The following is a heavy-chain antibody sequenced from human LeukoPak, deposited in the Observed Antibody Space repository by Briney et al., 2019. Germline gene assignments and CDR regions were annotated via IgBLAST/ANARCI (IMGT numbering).Heavy chain of an antibody. Sequence: PGGSLRLSCAASGFTFSDYYMSWIRQAPGKGLEWVSSISGSGDSTYYADSVKGRFTISRDNSKNTLYLQMNSLRAEDTAVYYCAKDGSRAWDIGFQHWGQGTLVTVSS. D-gene: IGHD2-15*01. CDR1: GFTFSDYY. V-gene: IGHV3-23*01. CDR3: AKDGSRAWDIGFQH. CDR2: ISGSGDST. J-gene: IGHJ1*01.